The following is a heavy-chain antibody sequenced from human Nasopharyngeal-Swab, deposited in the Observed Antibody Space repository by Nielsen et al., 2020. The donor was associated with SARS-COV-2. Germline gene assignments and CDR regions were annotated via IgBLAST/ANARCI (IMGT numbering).Heavy chain of an antibody. J-gene: IGHJ4*02. Sequence: GGSLRLSCAASEFTFSDSAIHWVRQASGKGLEWVGRIRSKGNTYATAYAASVKGRFIIFRDDPTNTAYLQMNSLKTEDTAVYYCTRCGGGCYSGRDYWGQGTLVTVSS. CDR2: IRSKGNTYAT. CDR1: EFTFSDSA. D-gene: IGHD2-15*01. CDR3: TRCGGGCYSGRDY. V-gene: IGHV3-73*01.